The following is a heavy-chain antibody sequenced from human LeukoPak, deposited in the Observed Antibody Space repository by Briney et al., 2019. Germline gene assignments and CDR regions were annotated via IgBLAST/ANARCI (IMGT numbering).Heavy chain of an antibody. CDR2: TSSTGSIT. D-gene: IGHD1-26*01. V-gene: IGHV3-23*01. CDR3: AKCESRVVGAGTDS. J-gene: IGHJ4*02. Sequence: PGGSLRLSCAASGFTVSSNYMSWVRQAPGKGLEWVSMTSSTGSITYYADSVKGRFTMSRDISNNTMFLQMNSLRVDDTAVYYCAKCESRVVGAGTDSWGQGILVTVSS. CDR1: GFTVSSNY.